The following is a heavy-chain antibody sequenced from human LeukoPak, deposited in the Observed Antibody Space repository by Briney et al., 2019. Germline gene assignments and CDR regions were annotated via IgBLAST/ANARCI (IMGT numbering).Heavy chain of an antibody. J-gene: IGHJ4*02. CDR3: ARNDYGGNPHTDY. CDR1: GFTFSTCW. V-gene: IGHV3-7*01. Sequence: PGGSLRLSCAASGFTFSTCWMSWVRQTPGKGLEWVANINQDASEKYYVDSVKGRFTISRDNAKNSLYLQMNSLRAEDTAVYYCARNDYGGNPHTDYWGQGTLVTVSS. D-gene: IGHD4-17*01. CDR2: INQDASEK.